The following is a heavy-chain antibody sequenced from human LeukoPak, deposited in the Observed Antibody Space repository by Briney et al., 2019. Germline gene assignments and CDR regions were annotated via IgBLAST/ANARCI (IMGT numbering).Heavy chain of an antibody. J-gene: IGHJ6*02. Sequence: GESLKISCKGSGYSFTSYWISWVRQMPGKGLEWMGRIDPSDSYTNYSPSFQGHVTISADKSISTAYLQWSSLKASDTAMYYCARHIEGADYYYYYGMDVWGQGTTVTVSS. CDR2: IDPSDSYT. CDR3: ARHIEGADYYYYYGMDV. CDR1: GYSFTSYW. D-gene: IGHD1-26*01. V-gene: IGHV5-10-1*01.